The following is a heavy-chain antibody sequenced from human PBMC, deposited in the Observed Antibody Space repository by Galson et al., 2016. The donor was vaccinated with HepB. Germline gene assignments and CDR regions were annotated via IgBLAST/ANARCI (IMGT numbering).Heavy chain of an antibody. CDR3: AKTLGYCSGGSCSYLDS. V-gene: IGHV5-10-1*01. CDR2: IDPSDSFI. D-gene: IGHD2-15*01. CDR1: GYTSTTYW. J-gene: IGHJ4*02. Sequence: QSGAEVKQPGESLRISCQASGYTSTTYWINWVRQVPGKGLEWMGRIDPSDSFIDYSPSFEGHITISTDKSKSTAYLQWTSLKASDTAMYYCAKTLGYCSGGSCSYLDSWGQGTLVTVAS.